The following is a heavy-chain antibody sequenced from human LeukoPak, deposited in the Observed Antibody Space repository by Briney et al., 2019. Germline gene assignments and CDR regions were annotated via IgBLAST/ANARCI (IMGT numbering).Heavy chain of an antibody. CDR3: AREPRVDTAMVKGYSDY. CDR2: IYYSGST. D-gene: IGHD5-18*01. Sequence: SETLSLTCTVSGGSISSYYWSWIRQPPGKGLEWIGYIYYSGSTNYNPSLKSRVTISVDTSKNQFSLKLSSVTAADTAVYYCAREPRVDTAMVKGYSDYGAREPWSPSPQ. CDR1: GGSISSYY. J-gene: IGHJ4*02. V-gene: IGHV4-59*01.